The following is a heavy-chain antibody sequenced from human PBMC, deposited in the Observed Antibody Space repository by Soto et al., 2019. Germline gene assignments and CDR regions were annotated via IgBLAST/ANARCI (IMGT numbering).Heavy chain of an antibody. CDR2: IYYSGST. Sequence: SETLSLTCTVSGGSISSGGYYWSWIRQHPGKGLEWIGYIYYSGSTYYNPSLKSRVTISVDTSKNQFSLKLSSVTAADTAVYYCARDSSSSPPDYWGQGTLVTVSS. CDR1: GGSISSGGYY. D-gene: IGHD6-13*01. CDR3: ARDSSSSPPDY. J-gene: IGHJ4*02. V-gene: IGHV4-31*03.